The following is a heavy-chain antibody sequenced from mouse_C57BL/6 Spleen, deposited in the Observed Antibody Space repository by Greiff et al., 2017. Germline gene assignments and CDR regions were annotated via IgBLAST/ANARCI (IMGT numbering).Heavy chain of an antibody. Sequence: QVQLQQSGAELVRPGTSVKVSCKASGYAFTNYLIEWVKQRPGQGLEWIGVINPGSGGTNYNEKFKGKATLTADKSSSTAYMQLSSLTSEDSAVYFCAGEGYGRSPFDYWGQGTTLTVSA. D-gene: IGHD1-1*01. CDR3: AGEGYGRSPFDY. CDR1: GYAFTNYL. CDR2: INPGSGGT. J-gene: IGHJ2*01. V-gene: IGHV1-54*01.